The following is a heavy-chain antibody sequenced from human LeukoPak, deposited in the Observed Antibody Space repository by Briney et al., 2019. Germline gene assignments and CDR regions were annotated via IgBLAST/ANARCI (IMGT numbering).Heavy chain of an antibody. CDR2: IKQDGTEK. J-gene: IGHJ4*02. D-gene: IGHD1-26*01. CDR1: GFTFSSYA. V-gene: IGHV3-7*01. Sequence: TGGSLRLSCAASGFTFSSYAMSWVRQAPGKGLEWVANIKQDGTEKYYLDSVKGRFTISRDNAKNTLYLQMNSLRAEDTAVYYCARECSGSYCFGYWGQGTLVTVSS. CDR3: ARECSGSYCFGY.